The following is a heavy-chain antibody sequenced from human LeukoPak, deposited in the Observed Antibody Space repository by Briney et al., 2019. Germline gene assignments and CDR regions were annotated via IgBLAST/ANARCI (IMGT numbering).Heavy chain of an antibody. J-gene: IGHJ6*03. CDR3: ARVIAAAGTLCCYYYYMDV. CDR1: GYTFTSYG. Sequence: ASVKVSCKASGYTFTSYGISWVRQAPGQGLEWMGWISAYNGNTNYAQKLQGRVTMTTDTSTSTAYMELRSLRSDDTAVYYCARVIAAAGTLCCYYYYMDVWGKGTTVTVSS. D-gene: IGHD6-13*01. V-gene: IGHV1-18*01. CDR2: ISAYNGNT.